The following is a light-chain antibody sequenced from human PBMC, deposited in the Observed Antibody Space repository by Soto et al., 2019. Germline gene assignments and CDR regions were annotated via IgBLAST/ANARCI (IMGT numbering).Light chain of an antibody. Sequence: EIVMSQSPATLSVSPGDRATLSCRASQSINNNLAWYQQKPGQAPRLLIHGASTRATGIPARFSGSGTGAEFTLTISSLQSEDFAVYYCHQYDDWPPGYTFGQGTNLEI. CDR2: GAS. CDR3: HQYDDWPPGYT. V-gene: IGKV3-15*01. J-gene: IGKJ2*01. CDR1: QSINNN.